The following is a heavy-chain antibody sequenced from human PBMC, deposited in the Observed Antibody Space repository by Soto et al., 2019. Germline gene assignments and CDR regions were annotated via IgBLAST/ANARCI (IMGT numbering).Heavy chain of an antibody. CDR1: GYTFTSYD. CDR3: SRGRTNSYYYGSGSFYYCDY. V-gene: IGHV1-8*01. Sequence: QVQLVQSGAEVKKPGASVKVSCKASGYTFTSYDINWVRQATGQGLEWMGWMNPNSGNTGYAQKFQGRVTMTRNTSISTAYMELSRLRSEDTAVSYCSRGRTNSYYYGSGSFYYCDYWGQGTLVTVSS. J-gene: IGHJ4*02. D-gene: IGHD3-10*01. CDR2: MNPNSGNT.